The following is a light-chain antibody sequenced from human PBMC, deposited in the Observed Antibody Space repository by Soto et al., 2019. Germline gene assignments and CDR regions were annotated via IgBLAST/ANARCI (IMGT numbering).Light chain of an antibody. CDR1: QSVSSY. CDR3: PQRSNRAIP. J-gene: IGKJ5*01. V-gene: IGKV3-11*01. Sequence: EIVLTQSPATLSLSPGERATLSCRASQSVSSYLAWYQQKPGQAPRLLIYDASNRATGIPARFSGSGSGTGFTLGISSLYPEALEVEYGPQRSNRAIPFGQGTRL. CDR2: DAS.